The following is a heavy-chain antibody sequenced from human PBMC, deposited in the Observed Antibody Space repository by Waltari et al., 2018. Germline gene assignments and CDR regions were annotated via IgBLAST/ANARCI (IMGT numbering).Heavy chain of an antibody. CDR3: TRKRTTYYDSNGGAFFDY. V-gene: IGHV3-9*01. CDR2: ISWNSGKT. J-gene: IGHJ4*02. CDR1: GFTFENHA. D-gene: IGHD3-22*01. Sequence: EVQLVESGGDLVQPGRSLRLPCAASGFTFENHAMTWVRQSPGKGLEWVSSISWNSGKTAYADSAKGRFTISRDTAKNSLYLQMNSLRAEDTAFYYCTRKRTTYYDSNGGAFFDYWGQGTLVTVSS.